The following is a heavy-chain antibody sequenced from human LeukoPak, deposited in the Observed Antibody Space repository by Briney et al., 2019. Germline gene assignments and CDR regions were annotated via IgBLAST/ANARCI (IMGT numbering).Heavy chain of an antibody. CDR1: GGSVSSGSYY. J-gene: IGHJ6*04. Sequence: PSETLSLTCTVSGGSVSSGSYYWSWIRQPPGKGLEWIGYIYYSGSTNYNPSLKSRVTISVDTSKNQFSRKLSSVTAADTAVYYCARDSVYYYGSGSALAYSYYGMDVWGKGTTVTVSS. CDR2: IYYSGST. V-gene: IGHV4-61*01. CDR3: ARDSVYYYGSGSALAYSYYGMDV. D-gene: IGHD3-10*01.